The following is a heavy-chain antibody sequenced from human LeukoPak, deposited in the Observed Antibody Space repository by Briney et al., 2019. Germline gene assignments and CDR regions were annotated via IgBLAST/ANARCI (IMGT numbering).Heavy chain of an antibody. Sequence: GGSLRLSCAASGFTFSSYAMSWVRQAPGKGLEWVSAISGSGGSTYYADSVKGRFTISRDNSKNTLYLQMNSLRAEDTAVYYCAKDSRITMVRGVGGFDYWGQGTLVTVSS. J-gene: IGHJ4*02. D-gene: IGHD3-10*01. CDR2: ISGSGGST. CDR3: AKDSRITMVRGVGGFDY. CDR1: GFTFSSYA. V-gene: IGHV3-23*01.